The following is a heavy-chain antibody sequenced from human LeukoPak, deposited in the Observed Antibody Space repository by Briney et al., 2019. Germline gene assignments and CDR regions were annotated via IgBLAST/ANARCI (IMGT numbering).Heavy chain of an antibody. J-gene: IGHJ4*02. CDR3: AKGYYDYVWGSYYFDY. D-gene: IGHD3-16*01. Sequence: GGSLRLSCAASGFTFSSYAMSWVRQAPGKGLEWVSAISGSGGSTYYADSVKGRFTISRDNSRDTLYLQMNSLRAEDTAVYYCAKGYYDYVWGSYYFDYWGQGTLVGVSS. V-gene: IGHV3-23*01. CDR2: ISGSGGST. CDR1: GFTFSSYA.